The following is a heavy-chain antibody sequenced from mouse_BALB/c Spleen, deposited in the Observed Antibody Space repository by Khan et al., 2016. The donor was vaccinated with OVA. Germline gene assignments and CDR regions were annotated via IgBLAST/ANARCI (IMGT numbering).Heavy chain of an antibody. CDR3: TRSGYGSFAY. D-gene: IGHD2-2*01. Sequence: VELVESGAELVKPGASVKLSCKASGYTFTSYYMYWVKQRPGQGLEWIGEINPNNGGTNFNEKFKSKATLNVDKSSSTAYMQLNNLTSEDSAVYCCTRSGYGSFAYWGQGTLVTVSA. CDR1: GYTFTSYY. V-gene: IGHV1S81*02. J-gene: IGHJ3*01. CDR2: INPNNGGT.